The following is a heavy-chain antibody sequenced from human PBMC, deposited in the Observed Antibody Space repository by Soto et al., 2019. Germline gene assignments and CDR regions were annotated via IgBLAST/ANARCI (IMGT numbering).Heavy chain of an antibody. CDR1: GGPITSYNW. V-gene: IGHV4-4*02. J-gene: IGHJ3*02. Sequence: PSETLSLTCAVSGGPITSYNWYNWVRQPPGKGLEWIGEVHHTGASHYSPSLKSRVAISVDKSKNQFSLTLTSVTAADTAMYYCTNDYNGADAFDIWGQGAMDTVSS. CDR3: TNDYNGADAFDI. CDR2: VHHTGAS. D-gene: IGHD3-10*01.